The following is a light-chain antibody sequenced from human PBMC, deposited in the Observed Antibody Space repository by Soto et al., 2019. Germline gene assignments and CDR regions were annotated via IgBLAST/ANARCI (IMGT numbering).Light chain of an antibody. Sequence: QSALTQPRSVSGSPGQSVTISCTGTSSDVGGYNYVSWYQQHPGKAPKLMIYDVSKRPSGVPDRFSGSKSGNTASLTMSGLQAEDEADYYCCSHAGSYVWVFGGGTKLTVL. V-gene: IGLV2-11*01. J-gene: IGLJ3*02. CDR3: CSHAGSYVWV. CDR2: DVS. CDR1: SSDVGGYNY.